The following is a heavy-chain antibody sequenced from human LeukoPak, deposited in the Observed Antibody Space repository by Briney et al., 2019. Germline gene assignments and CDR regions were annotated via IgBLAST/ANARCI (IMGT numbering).Heavy chain of an antibody. J-gene: IGHJ6*02. CDR3: ARDVEDIVVVVAAAYYYYGMDV. CDR2: ISAYNGNT. V-gene: IGHV1-18*01. Sequence: GASVKVSCKASGYTFTSYGISWVRQAPGQGLEWMGWISAYNGNTNYAQKLQGRVTMTTDTPTSTAYMELRSLRSDDTAVYYCARDVEDIVVVVAAAYYYYGMDVWGQGTTVTVSS. CDR1: GYTFTSYG. D-gene: IGHD2-15*01.